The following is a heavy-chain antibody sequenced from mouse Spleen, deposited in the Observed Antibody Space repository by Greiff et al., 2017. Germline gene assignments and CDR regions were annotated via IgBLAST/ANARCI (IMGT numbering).Heavy chain of an antibody. J-gene: IGHJ1*01. V-gene: IGHV7-1*01. Sequence: EVHLVESGGGLVQSGRSLRLSCATSGFTFSDFYMEWVRQAPGKGLEWIAASRNKANDYTTEYSASVKGRFIVSRDTSQSILYLQMNALRAEDTAIYYCAREGRGYFDVWGAGTTVTVSS. D-gene: IGHD3-3*01. CDR1: GFTFSDFY. CDR3: AREGRGYFDV. CDR2: SRNKANDYTT.